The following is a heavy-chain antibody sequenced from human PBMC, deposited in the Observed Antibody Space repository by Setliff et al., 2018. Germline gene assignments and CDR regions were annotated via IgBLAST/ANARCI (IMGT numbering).Heavy chain of an antibody. CDR2: ISYIERP. V-gene: IGHV4-59*11. D-gene: IGHD2-15*01. CDR1: GGSLTSHY. Sequence: SETLSLTCSVSGGSLTSHYWTWIRQPPGKGLEWIGVISYIERPHYNPSLQSRVTIAMETSNNQVSLTLTSVTAVDSAMYYCARFCGGGSCPDYWGHGTLVTVSS. CDR3: ARFCGGGSCPDY. J-gene: IGHJ4*01.